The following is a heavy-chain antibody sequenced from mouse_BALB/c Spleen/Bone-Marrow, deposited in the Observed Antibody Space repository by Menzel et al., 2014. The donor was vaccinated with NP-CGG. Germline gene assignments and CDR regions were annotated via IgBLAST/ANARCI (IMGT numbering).Heavy chain of an antibody. CDR2: INPSSGYT. CDR3: ARGKTGFYGMDY. Sequence: VQGVESGAELARPGAPVKMSCKASGYTFTNYTMHWVKQRPGRGLEWIGYINPSSGYTNYNQKFKDTATLTADKSSSTAYMQLSSLTSADSAVYYCARGKTGFYGMDYWGQGASVTVSS. D-gene: IGHD4-1*01. CDR1: GYTFTNYT. V-gene: IGHV1-4*01. J-gene: IGHJ4*01.